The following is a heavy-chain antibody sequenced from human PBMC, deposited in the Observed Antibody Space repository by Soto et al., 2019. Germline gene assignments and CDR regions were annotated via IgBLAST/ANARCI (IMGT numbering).Heavy chain of an antibody. CDR2: ISGSGRTT. V-gene: IGHV3-23*01. CDR3: AKFRRPSYSYYNMDV. Sequence: EVQLLESGGGLVQPGGSLRLSCATSGFTFSTYAMNWLRQAPGRGLECVSFISGSGRTTYYADSVKGRFTVSRENSKNTLYLQMSTLTAEDTALYYCAKFRRPSYSYYNMDVWGTGATVTVSS. J-gene: IGHJ6*03. CDR1: GFTFSTYA.